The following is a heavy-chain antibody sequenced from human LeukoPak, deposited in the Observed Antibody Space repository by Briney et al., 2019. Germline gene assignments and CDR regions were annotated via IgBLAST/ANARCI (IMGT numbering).Heavy chain of an antibody. D-gene: IGHD3-22*01. Sequence: SETLSLTCTVSSGSISTGNYYWGWVRQPPGKALEWIGNIFYSGSTYYSPSLKSRVTISLDTSRNQFSLKLNSVTAADTAVYYCARVYYYDSSGYYSGLDAFDIWGQGTMVTVSS. V-gene: IGHV4-39*07. CDR2: IFYSGST. J-gene: IGHJ3*02. CDR1: SGSISTGNYY. CDR3: ARVYYYDSSGYYSGLDAFDI.